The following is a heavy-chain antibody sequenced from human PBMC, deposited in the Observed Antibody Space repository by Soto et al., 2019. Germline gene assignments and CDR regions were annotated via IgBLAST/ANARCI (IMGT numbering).Heavy chain of an antibody. D-gene: IGHD2-2*01. V-gene: IGHV3-72*01. CDR3: ARAGRRRDANNYRYGFDI. CDR1: GFTFSDHY. J-gene: IGHJ3*02. Sequence: EVQLVESGGGLVQPGGSLRLSCATSGFTFSDHYMDWVRQAPGKGLEWVGRTRNKANSYTTEYAASVKGRFTVSRDDSKNSLYLQMNSLKTEDTAVYYCARAGRRRDANNYRYGFDIWGQGTMVTVSS. CDR2: TRNKANSYTT.